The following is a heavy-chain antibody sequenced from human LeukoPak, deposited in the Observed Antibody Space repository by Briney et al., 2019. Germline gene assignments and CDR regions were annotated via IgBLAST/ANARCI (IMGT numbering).Heavy chain of an antibody. J-gene: IGHJ4*02. CDR3: ARDLFFSYYFDY. Sequence: GGSLRLSCVASGFTFSRYAMHWVRQAPGKGLEYLSGISSNGGSTYYANSVKGRFSISRDNSKNTLYLQVGSLRAEDMAVYYCARDLFFSYYFDYWGLGTLVTVAS. V-gene: IGHV3-64*01. CDR1: GFTFSRYA. CDR2: ISSNGGST. D-gene: IGHD3-3*01.